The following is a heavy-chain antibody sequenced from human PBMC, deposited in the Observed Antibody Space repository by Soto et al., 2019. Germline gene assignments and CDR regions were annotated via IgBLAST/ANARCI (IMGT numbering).Heavy chain of an antibody. V-gene: IGHV4-30-4*01. CDR3: ATGPSGDKVDS. CDR2: IYNGGSA. D-gene: IGHD7-27*01. J-gene: IGHJ4*02. CDR1: GGSISHVYYY. Sequence: QVQLPESGTGLLKPSQTLSLTCAVSGGSISHVYYYWSWIRQLPDKGLEWIGHIYNGGSAYNNPSPTVRVTSSVDTSRNQFSLQLTSVSAADTAAYYCATGPSGDKVDSWGQGILVTVSS.